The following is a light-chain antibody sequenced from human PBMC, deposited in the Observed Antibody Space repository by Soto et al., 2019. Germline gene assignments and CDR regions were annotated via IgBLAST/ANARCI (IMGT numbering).Light chain of an antibody. Sequence: QSALTQPPSASGSPGQSVTISCTGTRSDVGGYNYVSWYQQHPGKAPKLMIYEVSKRPSGVPDRFSGSKSGNTASLTVSGLQAADEADDYLISYAGSKKLVVFGGGTKLTVL. CDR2: EVS. CDR1: RSDVGGYNY. J-gene: IGLJ2*01. CDR3: ISYAGSKKLVV. V-gene: IGLV2-8*01.